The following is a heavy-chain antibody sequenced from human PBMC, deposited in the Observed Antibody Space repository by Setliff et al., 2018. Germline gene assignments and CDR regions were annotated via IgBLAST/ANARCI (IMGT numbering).Heavy chain of an antibody. Sequence: PSETLSLTCSVSGGSISSGSDYWTWIRQPAGKGLEWIGHIYYSGSTKYNPSLKSRVTISVDTSKNQFSLKLSSVTAADTAVYYCARGTFDTSGYFPYPIGYWGQGTLVTVSS. J-gene: IGHJ4*02. CDR1: GGSISSGSDY. CDR3: ARGTFDTSGYFPYPIGY. CDR2: IYYSGST. V-gene: IGHV4-61*09. D-gene: IGHD3-22*01.